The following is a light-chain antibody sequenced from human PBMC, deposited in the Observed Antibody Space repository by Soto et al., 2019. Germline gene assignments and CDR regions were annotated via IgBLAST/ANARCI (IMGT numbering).Light chain of an antibody. Sequence: EIVFTQASATLSLSPRERGPLGCWASPSVTNYLAWYQQKPGQAPRLVIYGAFNRATGIPARFSGSGSGTDFTLTISSLEPEDFAVYYCQQRSNWPITFGQGTRLEI. CDR3: QQRSNWPIT. V-gene: IGKV3-11*01. CDR1: PSVTNY. CDR2: GAF. J-gene: IGKJ5*01.